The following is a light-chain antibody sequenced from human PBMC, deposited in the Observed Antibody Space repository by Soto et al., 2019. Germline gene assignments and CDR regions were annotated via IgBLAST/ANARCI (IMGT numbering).Light chain of an antibody. CDR2: DAS. V-gene: IGKV3D-15*01. CDR1: QSVSSD. J-gene: IGKJ1*01. CDR3: QQYKSYSSWT. Sequence: EIVMTQSPATLSVSPGERATLSCRASQSVSSDLAWYQQKPGQAPRLLIYDASKRATGIPARFSGSGSGTNFTLTISSLEPEDFATYYCQQYKSYSSWTFGQGTKVDI.